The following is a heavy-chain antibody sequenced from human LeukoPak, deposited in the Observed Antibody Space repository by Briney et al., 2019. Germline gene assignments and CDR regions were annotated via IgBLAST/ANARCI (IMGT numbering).Heavy chain of an antibody. D-gene: IGHD6-19*01. Sequence: PGGSLRLSCAASGFTFSGSAMHWVRQASGKGLEWVGRIRSKANSYATAYAASVKGRFTISRDDSKNTAYLQMNSLKTEDTAVYYCAKDYSAVAGTVWGQGTLVTVSS. V-gene: IGHV3-73*01. CDR1: GFTFSGSA. CDR3: AKDYSAVAGTV. CDR2: IRSKANSYAT. J-gene: IGHJ4*02.